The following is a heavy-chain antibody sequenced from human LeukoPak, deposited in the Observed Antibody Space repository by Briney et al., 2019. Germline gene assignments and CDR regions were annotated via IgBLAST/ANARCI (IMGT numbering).Heavy chain of an antibody. Sequence: GGSLRLSCAASGFTFSGYAMYWVGQAPGKGLEWVAVISYDGSDKYYADSVKGRFTISRDNSKNTLYVQMNSLRAEDTAVYYCARGRGYCSSTSCHSPDYWGQGTLVTVSS. J-gene: IGHJ4*02. V-gene: IGHV3-30-3*01. CDR2: ISYDGSDK. CDR1: GFTFSGYA. D-gene: IGHD2-2*01. CDR3: ARGRGYCSSTSCHSPDY.